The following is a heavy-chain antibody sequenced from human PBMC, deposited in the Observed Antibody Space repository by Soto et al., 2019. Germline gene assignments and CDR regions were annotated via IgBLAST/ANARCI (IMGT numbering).Heavy chain of an antibody. CDR1: GGSIGTSAYY. CDR3: SRRAPEGFDP. Sequence: PSETLSLTCAVSGGSIGTSAYYWGWIRQAPGKGLEWIGSINHSGNTYLSPSLKDRVTMSVDTSKNSFSLKLRSATAADTGLYYCSRRAPEGFDPWSQGTLVTVSS. V-gene: IGHV4-39*01. J-gene: IGHJ5*02. CDR2: INHSGNT.